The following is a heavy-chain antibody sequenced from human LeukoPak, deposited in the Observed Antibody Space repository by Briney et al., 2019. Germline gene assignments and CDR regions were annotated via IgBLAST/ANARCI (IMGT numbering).Heavy chain of an antibody. D-gene: IGHD3-3*02. V-gene: IGHV1-69*04. CDR1: GGTFSSYA. CDR2: IVPILGIA. CDR3: ARSAILARDNYYYYMDV. Sequence: SVKVSCKASGGTFSSYAISWVRQAPGQGLEWMGRIVPILGIANYAQKFQGRVTITADESTSTAYMELSSLRSEDTAVYYCARSAILARDNYYYYMDVWGKGTTVTVSS. J-gene: IGHJ6*03.